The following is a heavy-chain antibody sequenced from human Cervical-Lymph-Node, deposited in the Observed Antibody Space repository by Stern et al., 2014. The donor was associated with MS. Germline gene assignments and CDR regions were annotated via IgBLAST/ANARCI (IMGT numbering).Heavy chain of an antibody. CDR2: IYPAGSDT. V-gene: IGHV5-51*01. Sequence: EVQLVESGAEVKKPGESLKISCRTSGYTFSNFWLGWVRQMPGKGLEWMGVIYPAGSDTTYSPSFQGQVTISADESISTAYLQWRSLKASDTAMYYCVRRRDSAGYDTFDLWGQGTMLIVSS. CDR1: GYTFSNFW. CDR3: VRRRDSAGYDTFDL. D-gene: IGHD3-22*01. J-gene: IGHJ3*01.